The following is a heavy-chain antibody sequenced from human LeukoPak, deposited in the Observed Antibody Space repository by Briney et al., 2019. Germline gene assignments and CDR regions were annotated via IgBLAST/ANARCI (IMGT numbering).Heavy chain of an antibody. V-gene: IGHV4-34*01. CDR1: GGSFSGYY. CDR2: INHSGST. D-gene: IGHD5-18*01. Sequence: SETLSLTCAVYGGSFSGYYWSWIRQPPGKGLEWIGEINHSGSTNYNPSLKSRVTISVDTSKNQFSLKLSSVTAADTAVYYCARKGYSYGYRGHVWHFDLWGRGTLVTVSS. J-gene: IGHJ2*01. CDR3: ARKGYSYGYRGHVWHFDL.